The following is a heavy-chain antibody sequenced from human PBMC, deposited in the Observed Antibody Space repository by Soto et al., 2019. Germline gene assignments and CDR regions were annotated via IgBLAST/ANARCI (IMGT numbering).Heavy chain of an antibody. D-gene: IGHD7-27*01. Sequence: QVHLQESGPGLVKPSETLSLTCTVSGGTINNHYWSWIRQPPGKGLEWIGYIAYTGSTNYNPSLKNRVTMSVDTSKNQCSLNLTSLTAADTAIYYCARANWYSEYWGQGTLVTVSS. CDR2: IAYTGST. CDR1: GGTINNHY. V-gene: IGHV4-59*11. CDR3: ARANWYSEY. J-gene: IGHJ4*02.